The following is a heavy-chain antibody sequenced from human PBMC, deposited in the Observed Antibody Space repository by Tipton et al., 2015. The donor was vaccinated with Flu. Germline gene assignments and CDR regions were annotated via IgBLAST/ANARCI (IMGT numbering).Heavy chain of an antibody. V-gene: IGHV1-2*02. CDR3: ARESIVVTGIDAFDI. Sequence: QVQLVQSGAEVKKPGASVKVSCKASGYTFTDYYLHWVRQAPGQGLEWMGWINPNSGGTKYPQNFQGRVTMTRDTSIGAAYMDLSRLRSDDTAVYYCARESIVVTGIDAFDIWGQGTMVTVSS. J-gene: IGHJ3*02. CDR2: INPNSGGT. D-gene: IGHD3-22*01. CDR1: GYTFTDYY.